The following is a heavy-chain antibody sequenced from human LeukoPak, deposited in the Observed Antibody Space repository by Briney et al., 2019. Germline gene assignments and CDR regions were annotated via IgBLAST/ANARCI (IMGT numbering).Heavy chain of an antibody. V-gene: IGHV1-18*04. CDR1: GYTFTGYY. CDR2: ISAYNGNT. J-gene: IGHJ6*02. Sequence: GASVKVSCKASGYTFTGYYMHWVRQAPGQGLEWMGWISAYNGNTNYAQKLQGRVTMTTDTSTSTAYMELRSLRSDDTAVYYCAREVLRYFDWLLGRRENNYYYYGMDVWGQGTTVTVSS. D-gene: IGHD3-9*01. CDR3: AREVLRYFDWLLGRRENNYYYYGMDV.